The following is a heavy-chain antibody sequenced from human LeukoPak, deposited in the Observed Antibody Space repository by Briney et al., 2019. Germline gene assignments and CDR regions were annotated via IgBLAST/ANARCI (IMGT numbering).Heavy chain of an antibody. J-gene: IGHJ4*02. CDR2: IYYSGST. CDR1: GGSISAYY. Sequence: SETLSLTCTVSGGSISAYYWSWIRQPPGKGLEWIGYIYYSGSTDYSPSLKRRVTISLDTSKNQFSLKLNSVTAADTAVYYCARTIAAAGSWADYWGQGTLVTVSS. V-gene: IGHV4-59*08. D-gene: IGHD6-13*01. CDR3: ARTIAAAGSWADY.